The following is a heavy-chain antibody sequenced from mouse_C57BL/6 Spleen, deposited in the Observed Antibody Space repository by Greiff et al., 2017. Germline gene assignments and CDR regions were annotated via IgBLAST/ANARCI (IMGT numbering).Heavy chain of an antibody. D-gene: IGHD1-1*01. CDR1: GFNIKNTY. Sequence: VHVKQSVAELVRPGASVKLSCTASGFNIKNTYMHWVKQRPEQGLEWIGRIDPANGNTKYVPKFQGKATITADASSNTAYLQLSSLTSEDTAIYYCASHSGYYGSSYEWGQGTTLTVSS. V-gene: IGHV14-3*01. J-gene: IGHJ2*01. CDR2: IDPANGNT. CDR3: ASHSGYYGSSYE.